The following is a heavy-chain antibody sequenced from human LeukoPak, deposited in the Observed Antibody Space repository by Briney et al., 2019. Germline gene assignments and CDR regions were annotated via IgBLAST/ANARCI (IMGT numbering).Heavy chain of an antibody. CDR1: GYTFTGYY. CDR3: ARDRFVWGSYRYPGDY. CDR2: INPNSCGT. J-gene: IGHJ4*02. D-gene: IGHD3-16*02. V-gene: IGHV1-2*02. Sequence: ASVKVSCKASGYTFTGYYMHWVRQAPGQGLEWMGWINPNSCGTNYAQKFQGRVTMTRDTSISTAYMELSRLRSDDTAVYYCARDRFVWGSYRYPGDYWGQGTLVSVSS.